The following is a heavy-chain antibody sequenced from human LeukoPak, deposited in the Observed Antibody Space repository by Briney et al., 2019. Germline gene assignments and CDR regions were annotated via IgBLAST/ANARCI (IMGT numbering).Heavy chain of an antibody. CDR3: AIEYGRMPNWFDS. Sequence: PGGSLRLSCAASGFTFSRYAMSRVRQAPGKGLDWVSGISGSGDSTYSADSVKGRFTISRDNSKNTLYLQMNSLRVEDTAVYYCAIEYGRMPNWFDSWGQGTLVTVSS. D-gene: IGHD2-15*01. J-gene: IGHJ5*01. CDR1: GFTFSRYA. CDR2: ISGSGDST. V-gene: IGHV3-23*01.